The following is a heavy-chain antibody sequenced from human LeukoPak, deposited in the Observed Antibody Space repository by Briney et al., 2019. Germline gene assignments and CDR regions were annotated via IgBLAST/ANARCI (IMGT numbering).Heavy chain of an antibody. CDR2: IIPIFGTA. Sequence: GASVKVSCKASGYTFTSYYMHWVRQAPGQGLEWMGGIIPIFGTANYAQKFQGRVTITADESTSTAYMELSSLRSEDTAVYYCARGAAMVPFDYWGQGTLVTVSS. CDR1: GYTFTSYY. V-gene: IGHV1-69*13. J-gene: IGHJ4*02. CDR3: ARGAAMVPFDY. D-gene: IGHD5-18*01.